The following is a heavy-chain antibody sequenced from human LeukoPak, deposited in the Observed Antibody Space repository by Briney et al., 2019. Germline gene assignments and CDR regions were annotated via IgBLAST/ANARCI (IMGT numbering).Heavy chain of an antibody. D-gene: IGHD6-13*01. CDR2: IYSGGST. CDR1: EFSVGSNY. CDR3: ANQGQQLVHLWFDP. J-gene: IGHJ5*02. V-gene: IGHV3-66*01. Sequence: QTGGSLRLSCAASEFSVGSNYMTWVRQAPGKGLEWVSLIYSGGSTYYADSVKGRFTISRDNSKNTLYLQMNSLRAEDTAVYYCANQGQQLVHLWFDPWGQGTLVTVSS.